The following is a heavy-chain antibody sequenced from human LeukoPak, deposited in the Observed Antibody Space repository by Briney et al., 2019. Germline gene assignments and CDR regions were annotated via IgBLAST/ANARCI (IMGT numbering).Heavy chain of an antibody. CDR2: INPDTDFT. J-gene: IGHJ4*02. V-gene: IGHV1-2*02. CDR3: APTSEAYTSNWSV. CDR1: GYRFTDDY. Sequence: ASVKVSCKTSGYRFTDDYIHWVRQAPGQGLEWMGWINPDTDFTNYAPKFRGRVIMTRDTSVSTAYMEVRRLTFDDTAIYYCAPTSEAYTSNWSVWGQGTLVTVSP. D-gene: IGHD3-16*01.